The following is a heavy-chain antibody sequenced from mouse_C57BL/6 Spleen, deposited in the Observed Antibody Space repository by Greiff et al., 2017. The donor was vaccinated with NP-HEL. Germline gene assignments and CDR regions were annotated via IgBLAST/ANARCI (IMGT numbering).Heavy chain of an antibody. CDR3: TKVIYYDYDMSFDY. CDR1: GFTFSSYA. Sequence: EVQLVESGEGLVKPGGSLKLSCAASGFTFSSYAMSWVRQTPEKRLEWVAYISSGGDYIYYADTVKGRFTISRDNARNTLYLQMSSLKSEDTAMYYCTKVIYYDYDMSFDYWGQGTTLTVSS. CDR2: ISSGGDYI. V-gene: IGHV5-9-1*02. J-gene: IGHJ2*01. D-gene: IGHD2-4*01.